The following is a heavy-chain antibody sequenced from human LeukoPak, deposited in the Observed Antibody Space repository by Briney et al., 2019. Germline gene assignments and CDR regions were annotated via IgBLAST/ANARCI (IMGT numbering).Heavy chain of an antibody. V-gene: IGHV1-24*01. CDR1: GYTLTELS. Sequence: ASVKVSCKVSGYTLTELSMHGVRQAPGKGLECMGGFDPEDGETIYTQKFQGRVTMTEDTSTDTAYMELSSLRSEDTAVYYCATVRGYSSSWSDYWGQGTLVTVSS. D-gene: IGHD6-13*01. J-gene: IGHJ4*02. CDR3: ATVRGYSSSWSDY. CDR2: FDPEDGET.